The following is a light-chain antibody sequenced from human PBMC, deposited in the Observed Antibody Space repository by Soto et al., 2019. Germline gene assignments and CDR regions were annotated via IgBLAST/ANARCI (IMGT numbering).Light chain of an antibody. CDR3: QQYGNSPIT. J-gene: IGKJ5*01. CDR1: QSVRSRY. Sequence: ETLLTQSPCTLSLSPGERATLSCRASQSVRSRYLAWYKQKPGQAPRLLISGASSRATGIPDRFSGSGSGTEFTLTVSRLEPEDFELYYCQQYGNSPITFGQGTRLEIK. V-gene: IGKV3-20*01. CDR2: GAS.